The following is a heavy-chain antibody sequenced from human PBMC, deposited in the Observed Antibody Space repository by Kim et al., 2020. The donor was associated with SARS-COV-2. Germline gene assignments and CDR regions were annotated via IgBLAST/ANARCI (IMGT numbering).Heavy chain of an antibody. CDR3: ARQYDFWSGFPENDAFDI. Sequence: GGSLRLSCAASGFTVSSNYMSWVRQAPGKGLEWVSVIYSGGSTYYADSVKGRFTISRDNSKNTLYLQMNSLRAEDTAVYYCARQYDFWSGFPENDAFDIWGQGTMVTVSS. D-gene: IGHD3-3*01. CDR1: GFTVSSNY. CDR2: IYSGGST. J-gene: IGHJ3*02. V-gene: IGHV3-53*01.